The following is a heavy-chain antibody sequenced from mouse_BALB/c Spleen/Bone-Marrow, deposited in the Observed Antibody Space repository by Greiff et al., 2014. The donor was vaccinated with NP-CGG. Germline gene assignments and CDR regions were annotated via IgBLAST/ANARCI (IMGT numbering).Heavy chain of an antibody. Sequence: EVNVVESGGGLVQPGGSRKLSCAASGFTFSDYGMAWVRQAPGKGPEWVAFISNLAYSIYYADTVTGRFTISRENAKNTLYLEMSSLRSEDTAMYYCAREGGAMDYWGQGTSVTVSS. V-gene: IGHV5-15*02. CDR3: AREGGAMDY. CDR2: ISNLAYSI. J-gene: IGHJ4*01. CDR1: GFTFSDYG.